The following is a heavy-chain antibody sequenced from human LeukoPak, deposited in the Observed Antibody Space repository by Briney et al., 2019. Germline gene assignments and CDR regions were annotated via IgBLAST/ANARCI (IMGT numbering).Heavy chain of an antibody. CDR2: IYHSGST. V-gene: IGHV4-38-2*02. CDR3: ARSIGGHYDY. J-gene: IGHJ4*02. D-gene: IGHD4-23*01. CDR1: GYSISSGYY. Sequence: SETLSLTCTVSGYSISSGYYWGWIRQPPGKGLEWIGSIYHSGSTYYNPSLKSRVTISVDTSKNQFSLKLSSVTAADTAVYYCARSIGGHYDYWGQGTLVTVSS.